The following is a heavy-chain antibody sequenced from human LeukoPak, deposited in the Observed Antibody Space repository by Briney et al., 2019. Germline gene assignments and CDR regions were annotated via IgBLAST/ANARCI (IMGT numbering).Heavy chain of an antibody. CDR1: GYSFTSYW. D-gene: IGHD3-22*01. J-gene: IGHJ4*02. Sequence: GESLKISCKGSGYSFTSYWIGWVRQMPGKGLEWMGIIYPGDSDTRYSPSFQGQVTISADKSISTAHLQWSSLKASDTAMYYCARRATYYYDSSGYPNLYYFDYWGQGTLVTVSS. CDR2: IYPGDSDT. CDR3: ARRATYYYDSSGYPNLYYFDY. V-gene: IGHV5-51*01.